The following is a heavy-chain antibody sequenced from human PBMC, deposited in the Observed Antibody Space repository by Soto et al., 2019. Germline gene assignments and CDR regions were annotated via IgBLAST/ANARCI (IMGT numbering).Heavy chain of an antibody. Sequence: EEQLVESGGGLVQPGGSLRLSCAASGFTFSSYWMSWVRQPPGKGLEWVANIKQDGSEKYYVDSVKGRFTLSRDNAKNSLHGQMDSLRAEDTVMYFCASVPYVNGWIFDFWGKGTLVTVSS. J-gene: IGHJ4*01. D-gene: IGHD6-19*01. CDR3: ASVPYVNGWIFDF. CDR2: IKQDGSEK. CDR1: GFTFSSYW. V-gene: IGHV3-7*01.